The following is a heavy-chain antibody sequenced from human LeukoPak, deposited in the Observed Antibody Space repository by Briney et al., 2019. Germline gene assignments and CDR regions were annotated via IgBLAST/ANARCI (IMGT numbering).Heavy chain of an antibody. Sequence: PGGSLRLSCVASGFSFSSYAMTWVRQAPGKGLEWVSSISASGYSTYYADSVKGRFTISRDNSKNTLYLQMNSLRAEDTAVYYCAKIGDYDFWSGYYRPQTDAFDIWGQGTMVTVSS. D-gene: IGHD3-3*01. J-gene: IGHJ3*02. CDR1: GFSFSSYA. CDR3: AKIGDYDFWSGYYRPQTDAFDI. V-gene: IGHV3-23*01. CDR2: ISASGYST.